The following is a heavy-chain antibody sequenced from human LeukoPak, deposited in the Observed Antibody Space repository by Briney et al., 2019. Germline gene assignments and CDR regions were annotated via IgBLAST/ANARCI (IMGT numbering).Heavy chain of an antibody. CDR2: ISSTSTYK. CDR1: GFTFSSYS. J-gene: IGHJ4*02. V-gene: IGHV3-21*01. Sequence: AGGSLRLSCAASGFTFSSYSMTWVRQAAGKGLEWVSFISSTSTYKYYADAVKGRFTISRDNAKNSLYLQMNSLRAEDTAAYYCARSGGYYFGYWGQGTLVTVSS. CDR3: ARSGGYYFGY. D-gene: IGHD3-10*01.